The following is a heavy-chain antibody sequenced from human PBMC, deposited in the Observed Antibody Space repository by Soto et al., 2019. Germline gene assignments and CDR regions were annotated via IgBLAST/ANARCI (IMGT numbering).Heavy chain of an antibody. J-gene: IGHJ4*02. D-gene: IGHD3-22*01. Sequence: ASVKVSCKASGYTFTSYGISWVRQAPGQGIEWMGWISAYNGNTNYAQKLQGRVTMTTDTSTSTAYMEMRSLRSDDTAVYYCARDYYDSSGYYYPNFDYWGQGTLVTVSS. V-gene: IGHV1-18*01. CDR2: ISAYNGNT. CDR1: GYTFTSYG. CDR3: ARDYYDSSGYYYPNFDY.